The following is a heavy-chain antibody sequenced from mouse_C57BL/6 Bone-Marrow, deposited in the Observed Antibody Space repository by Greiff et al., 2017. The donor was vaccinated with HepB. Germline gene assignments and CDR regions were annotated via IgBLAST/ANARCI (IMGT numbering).Heavy chain of an antibody. V-gene: IGHV5-17*01. CDR2: ISSGSSTI. CDR3: ARGRWDPYYAMDD. Sequence: EVQLVESGGGLVKPGGSLKLSCAASGFTFSDYGMHWVRQAPEKGLEWVAYISSGSSTIYYADTVKGRFTISRDNAKNTLFLQMTSLRSEDTAMYYCARGRWDPYYAMDDWGQGTSVTVSS. J-gene: IGHJ4*01. CDR1: GFTFSDYG. D-gene: IGHD4-1*01.